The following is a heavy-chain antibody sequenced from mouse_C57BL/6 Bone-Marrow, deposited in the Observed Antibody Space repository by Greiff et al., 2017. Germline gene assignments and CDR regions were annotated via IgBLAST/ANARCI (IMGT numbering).Heavy chain of an antibody. Sequence: EVKLLESGPGLVKPSQSLSLTCSVTGYSITSGYYWNWIRQFPGNKLEWMGYISYDGSNNYNPSLKNRISITRDTSKNQFFLKLNSVTTEDTATYYCARGITTVVATEDWGQGTLVTVSA. J-gene: IGHJ3*01. CDR3: ARGITTVVATED. CDR2: ISYDGSN. D-gene: IGHD1-1*01. V-gene: IGHV3-6*01. CDR1: GYSITSGYY.